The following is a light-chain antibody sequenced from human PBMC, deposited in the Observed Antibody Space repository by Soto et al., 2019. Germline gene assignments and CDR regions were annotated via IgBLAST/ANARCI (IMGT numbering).Light chain of an antibody. CDR2: EVS. J-gene: IGLJ3*02. Sequence: QSVLTQPASVSGSPGQSITISCTGTSSDVGGYNYVSWYQQHPGKVPKLMIYEVSYRPSGVSNRFSGSKSGNTASLTISGLQADHEADYYCTSYTTISTLAFGGGTKLTVL. CDR3: TSYTTISTLA. CDR1: SSDVGGYNY. V-gene: IGLV2-14*01.